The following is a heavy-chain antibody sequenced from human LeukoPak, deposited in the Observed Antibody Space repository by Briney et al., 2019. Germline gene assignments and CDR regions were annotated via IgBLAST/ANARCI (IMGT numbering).Heavy chain of an antibody. V-gene: IGHV1-58*02. CDR1: RFTFTSSA. CDR3: AADSRVTPYDPFDP. CDR2: IVVGSGNT. Sequence: SVKVSCKASRFTFTSSAMQWVRQARGQRLEWIGWIVVGSGNTNYAQKFQERVTITRDMSTSTAYMELSSLRSEDTAVYYCAADSRVTPYDPFDPWGQGTLVTVSS. D-gene: IGHD4-23*01. J-gene: IGHJ5*02.